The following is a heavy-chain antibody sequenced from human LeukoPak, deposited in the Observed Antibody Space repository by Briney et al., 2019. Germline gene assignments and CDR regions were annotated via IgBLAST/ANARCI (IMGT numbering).Heavy chain of an antibody. CDR3: GRDPRLGIRGYTYGYIDY. CDR1: GYSFSSYT. D-gene: IGHD5-18*01. J-gene: IGHJ4*02. CDR2: INTNTGSP. V-gene: IGHV7-4-1*02. Sequence: ASVKVSCKTSGYSFSSYTIRRVRQAPGQRLEWMGWINTNTGSPTYAHGFTGRFVFSWDTSVSTAYLVISGLTADDTAVYFCGRDPRLGIRGYTYGYIDYWGQGTLVTVSS.